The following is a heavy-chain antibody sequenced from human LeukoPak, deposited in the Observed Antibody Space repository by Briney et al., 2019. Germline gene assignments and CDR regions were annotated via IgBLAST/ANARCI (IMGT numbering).Heavy chain of an antibody. CDR2: ISSGGDIT. Sequence: GGSLRLSCAASGFTFSSYALSWVRQAPGKGLEWVSAISSGGDITHDAHSVKGRFTISRDNPKNTLFLHFSSLGTEDTAVYYCAINFDFWGQGTLVTVS. V-gene: IGHV3-23*01. CDR3: AINFDF. J-gene: IGHJ5*01. CDR1: GFTFSSYA.